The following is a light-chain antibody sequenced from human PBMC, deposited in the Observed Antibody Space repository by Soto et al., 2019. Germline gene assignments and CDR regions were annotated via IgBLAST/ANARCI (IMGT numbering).Light chain of an antibody. CDR3: QQYGSSPPYT. V-gene: IGKV3-20*01. Sequence: EIVWTQSPGTLSFSPGERATLSCRASHSVSSSYLAWYQQKPGQAPRILIYGASSRATGIPDRFSGSGSGTDFTLTISGLEPEDFAVYYCQQYGSSPPYTFGQGTKLEIK. J-gene: IGKJ2*01. CDR2: GAS. CDR1: HSVSSSY.